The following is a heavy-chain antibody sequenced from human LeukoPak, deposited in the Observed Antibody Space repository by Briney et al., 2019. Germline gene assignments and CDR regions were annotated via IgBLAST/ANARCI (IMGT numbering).Heavy chain of an antibody. CDR3: AKDQGGYSYGDYYMDV. Sequence: GGSLRLSCAVSGFGVHTFAMSWVRLAPGKGLEWLASITKYDGRLYYADSVRGRFTTSRDNSKNTLYLQMNSLRAEDTAVYYCAKDQGGYSYGDYYMDVWGKGTTVTVSS. CDR2: ITKYDGRL. CDR1: GFGVHTFA. J-gene: IGHJ6*03. V-gene: IGHV3-23*01. D-gene: IGHD5-18*01.